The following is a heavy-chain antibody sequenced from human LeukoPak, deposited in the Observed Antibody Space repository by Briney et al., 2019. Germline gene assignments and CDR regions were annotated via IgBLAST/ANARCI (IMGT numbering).Heavy chain of an antibody. D-gene: IGHD6-13*01. V-gene: IGHV4-59*08. CDR2: IYYSGST. J-gene: IGHJ4*02. Sequence: PSETLSLTCTVSGGSISSYYWSWIRQPPGKGLEWIGYIYYSGSTNYNPSLKSQVTMSVDTSKNQFSLKLSSVTAADTAVYYCARQYSSSWLDYWGQGTLVTVSS. CDR1: GGSISSYY. CDR3: ARQYSSSWLDY.